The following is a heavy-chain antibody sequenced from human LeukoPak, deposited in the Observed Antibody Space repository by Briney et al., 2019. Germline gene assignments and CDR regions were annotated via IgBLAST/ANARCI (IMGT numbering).Heavy chain of an antibody. CDR2: IKSKTDGGTT. D-gene: IGHD6-13*01. CDR3: AKQIIIAAAGNYFDY. Sequence: GGSLRLSCAASGFTFSNAWMSWVRQAPGKGLEWVGRIKSKTDGGTTEYAAPVKGRFTISRDDSKNTLYLQMNSLRAEDTAVYYCAKQIIIAAAGNYFDYWGQGTLVTVSS. CDR1: GFTFSNAW. V-gene: IGHV3-15*01. J-gene: IGHJ4*02.